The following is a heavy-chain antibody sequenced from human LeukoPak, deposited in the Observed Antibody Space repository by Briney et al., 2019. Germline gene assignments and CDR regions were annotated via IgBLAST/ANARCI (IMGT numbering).Heavy chain of an antibody. CDR1: GFTFSSYG. D-gene: IGHD5-18*01. Sequence: GGSLRLSCAASGFTFSSYGMHWVRQAPGKGLEWLAVIRYDGGNKYYGDSVRGRFTISRDNSKNTLYLQMNSLRAEDTAMYHCARALSAMVPDYWGQGTLLTVSS. CDR2: IRYDGGNK. V-gene: IGHV3-33*08. CDR3: ARALSAMVPDY. J-gene: IGHJ4*02.